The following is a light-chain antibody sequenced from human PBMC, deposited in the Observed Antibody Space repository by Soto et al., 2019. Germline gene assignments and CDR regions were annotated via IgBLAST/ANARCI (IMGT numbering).Light chain of an antibody. CDR1: QRISSW. CDR2: ATS. Sequence: IQMTQSPSSVSASVGDRVILTCRASQRISSWLAWYHQRPGEAPRLLIYATSTLETGVPPRFSGSGSGRDFTLTISSLQPEDLGTYFCQQANRVPWTFGHGTKVEVK. V-gene: IGKV1-12*01. J-gene: IGKJ1*01. CDR3: QQANRVPWT.